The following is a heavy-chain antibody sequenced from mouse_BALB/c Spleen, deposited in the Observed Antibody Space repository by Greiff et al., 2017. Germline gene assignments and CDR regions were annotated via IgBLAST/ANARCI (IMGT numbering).Heavy chain of an antibody. CDR2: IHYSGST. CDR1: GYSITSGYS. J-gene: IGHJ4*01. V-gene: IGHV3-1*02. D-gene: IGHD1-1*01. CDR3: ATDYYGSSYVDAMDY. Sequence: EVMLVESGPDLVKPSQSLSLTCTVTGYSITSGYSWPWIRKFPGNKLESMGYIHYSGSTNYNPSLKSRISITRDTSKNQFFLQLNSVTTEDTATYYCATDYYGSSYVDAMDYWGQGTSVTVSS.